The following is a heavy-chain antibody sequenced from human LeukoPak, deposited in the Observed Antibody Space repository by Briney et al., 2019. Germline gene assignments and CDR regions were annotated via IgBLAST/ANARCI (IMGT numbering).Heavy chain of an antibody. CDR1: GYTFTHYG. D-gene: IGHD5-18*01. CDR3: ARDRQLWLYDY. CDR2: VSAYNGNT. Sequence: ASVKVFCKASGYTFTHYGISWVRKAPGQGLEWMGWVSAYNGNTDYAQKFQGRVTMTTDRSTTTAYMELSRLRSDDTAVYYCARDRQLWLYDYWGQGTLVTVSS. J-gene: IGHJ4*02. V-gene: IGHV1-18*01.